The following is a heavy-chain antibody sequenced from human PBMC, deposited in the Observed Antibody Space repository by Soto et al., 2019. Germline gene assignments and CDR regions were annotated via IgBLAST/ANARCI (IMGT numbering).Heavy chain of an antibody. J-gene: IGHJ3*02. CDR3: ARQGRKWLAHDAFDI. V-gene: IGHV3-23*01. D-gene: IGHD6-19*01. Sequence: VGSLRLSCAASGFTFSSYAMSWVRQAPGKGLEWVSAISGSGGSTYYADSVKGRFTISRDNSKNTLYLQMNSLRAEDTAVYYCARQGRKWLAHDAFDIWGQGTMVTVSS. CDR1: GFTFSSYA. CDR2: ISGSGGST.